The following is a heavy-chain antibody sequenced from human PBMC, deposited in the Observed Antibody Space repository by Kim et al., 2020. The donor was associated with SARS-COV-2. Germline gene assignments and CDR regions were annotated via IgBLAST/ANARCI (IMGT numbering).Heavy chain of an antibody. J-gene: IGHJ4*02. CDR2: IYYSGST. CDR3: ARGPWLLPDY. Sequence: SETLSLTCTVSGGSITNYFWSWIRQPPGKGLEWIGHIYYSGSTNYNPSLKSRVTISVDTSKNQFSLKLSSVTAADTAAYYCARGPWLLPDYWGQGTLVTV. D-gene: IGHD2-15*01. CDR1: GGSITNYF. V-gene: IGHV4-59*13.